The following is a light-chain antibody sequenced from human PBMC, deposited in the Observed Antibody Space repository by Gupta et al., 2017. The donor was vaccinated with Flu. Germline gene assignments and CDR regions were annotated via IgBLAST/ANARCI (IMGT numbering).Light chain of an antibody. V-gene: IGKV2-40*01. CDR1: QRLLGSGDGNTY. CDR2: AVS. J-gene: IGKJ2*01. CDR3: MQRIEMPYT. Sequence: TAGEPASVGGRASQRLLGSGDGNTYLDWYEQKAGKAPQVLIYAVSYRAAGVSERFSGSGSGTEFTLKISRVEAEDVGLYYCMQRIEMPYTFGQGTKLEIK.